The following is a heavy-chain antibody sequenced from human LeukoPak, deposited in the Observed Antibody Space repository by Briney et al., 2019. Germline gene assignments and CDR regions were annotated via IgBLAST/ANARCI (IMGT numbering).Heavy chain of an antibody. V-gene: IGHV3-33*06. CDR2: IWYDGNNK. J-gene: IGHJ4*02. D-gene: IGHD5-18*01. CDR1: GFTFSGYG. CDR3: AKDWGYTTMVSYYFDY. Sequence: GGSLRLSCAASGFTFSGYGMHWVRQAPDKGLEWVAVIWYDGNNKYYADSVKGRFTISRDNSKNTRYLQMNSLRAEDTAVYYCAKDWGYTTMVSYYFDYWGQGALVTVSS.